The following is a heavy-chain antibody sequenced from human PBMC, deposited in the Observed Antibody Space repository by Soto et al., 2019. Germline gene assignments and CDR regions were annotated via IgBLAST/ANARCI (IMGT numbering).Heavy chain of an antibody. D-gene: IGHD4-4*01. Sequence: QVQLQESGPGLVKPSETLSLTCTVSGGSISSYYWSWIRQPPGKGLEWIGYIYYSGSTNYNPSLKSRVTISVDTSKNQFSLKLSSVTAADTAVYYCARDYSNYVSNYYYYGMDVWGQGTTVTVSS. V-gene: IGHV4-59*01. CDR1: GGSISSYY. CDR2: IYYSGST. J-gene: IGHJ6*02. CDR3: ARDYSNYVSNYYYYGMDV.